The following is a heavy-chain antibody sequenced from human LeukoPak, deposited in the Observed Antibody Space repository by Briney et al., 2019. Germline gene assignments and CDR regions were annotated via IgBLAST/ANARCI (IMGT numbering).Heavy chain of an antibody. V-gene: IGHV5-51*01. Sequence: LGESLKISCKGSGYSFTSYWIGWVRQMPGEGLEWMGIIYPGDSDTRYSPSFQGQVSISVDKSITTAYLQWSSLKASDTAMYYCARLDSIGFYYFDCWGQGTLVTVSS. CDR1: GYSFTSYW. D-gene: IGHD3-22*01. CDR2: IYPGDSDT. J-gene: IGHJ4*02. CDR3: ARLDSIGFYYFDC.